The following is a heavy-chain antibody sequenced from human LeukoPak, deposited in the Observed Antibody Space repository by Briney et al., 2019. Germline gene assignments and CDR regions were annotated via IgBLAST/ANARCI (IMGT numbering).Heavy chain of an antibody. V-gene: IGHV6-1*01. D-gene: IGHD6-13*01. CDR2: TYYRSKWYN. Sequence: SQTLSLTCAISGDSVSSNSAAWNWIRQSPSRGLEWLGRTYYRSKWYNDYAVSVKSRITINPDTSKNQFSLQLNSVTPEDTAVYYCAREVIAAAGTSYYYYYMDVWGKGTTVTISS. CDR1: GDSVSSNSAA. J-gene: IGHJ6*03. CDR3: AREVIAAAGTSYYYYYMDV.